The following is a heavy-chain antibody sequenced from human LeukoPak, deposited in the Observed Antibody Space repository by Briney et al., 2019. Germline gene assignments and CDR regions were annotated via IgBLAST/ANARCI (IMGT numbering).Heavy chain of an antibody. CDR2: IYTSGRT. D-gene: IGHD3-9*01. J-gene: IGHJ4*02. Sequence: SETLSLTCTVSGGSISSGSCYWNWIRQPAGKGLEWIGRIYTSGRTNYNPSLKSRVTISVDTSKNQFSLKLSAVTAADTAVYYCARSPDSDRHDYWGQGTLVIVSS. CDR1: GGSISSGSCY. V-gene: IGHV4-61*02. CDR3: ARSPDSDRHDY.